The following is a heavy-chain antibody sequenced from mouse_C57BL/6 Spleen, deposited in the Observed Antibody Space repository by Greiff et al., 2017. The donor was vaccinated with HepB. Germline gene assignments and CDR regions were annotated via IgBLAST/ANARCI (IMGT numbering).Heavy chain of an antibody. D-gene: IGHD1-1*01. CDR1: GFTFSSYA. CDR3: ARNYGSSLYWYFDV. Sequence: EVHLVESGGGLVKPGGSLKLSCAASGFTFSSYAMSWVRQTPEKRLEWVATISDGGSYTYYPDNVKGRFTISRDNAKNNLYLQMSHLKSEDTAMYYCARNYGSSLYWYFDVWGTGTTVTVSS. J-gene: IGHJ1*03. V-gene: IGHV5-4*01. CDR2: ISDGGSYT.